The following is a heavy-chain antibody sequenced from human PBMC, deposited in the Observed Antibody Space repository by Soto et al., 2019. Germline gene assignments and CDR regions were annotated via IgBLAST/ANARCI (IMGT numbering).Heavy chain of an antibody. CDR3: ARTAAIRKIYWFDP. D-gene: IGHD2-2*01. Sequence: ASVKVSCKASGYTFTSYGISWVRQAPGQGLEWMGWISAYNGNTNYAQKLQGRVTMTTDTSTSTAYMELRSLRSDDTAVYYCARTAAIRKIYWFDPWGQGTLVTVSS. CDR1: GYTFTSYG. J-gene: IGHJ5*02. CDR2: ISAYNGNT. V-gene: IGHV1-18*01.